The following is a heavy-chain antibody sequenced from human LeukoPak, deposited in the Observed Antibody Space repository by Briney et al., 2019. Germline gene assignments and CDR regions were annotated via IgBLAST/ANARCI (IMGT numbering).Heavy chain of an antibody. V-gene: IGHV3-30*03. Sequence: KAGGSLRLSCAASGFTFSSYGMHWVRQAPGKGLEWVAVISYDGSNKYYADSVKGRFTISRDNSKNTLYLQMNSLRAEDTAVYYCARDQAAAGTAWFDPWGQGTLVTVSS. CDR2: ISYDGSNK. CDR3: ARDQAAAGTAWFDP. J-gene: IGHJ5*02. D-gene: IGHD6-13*01. CDR1: GFTFSSYG.